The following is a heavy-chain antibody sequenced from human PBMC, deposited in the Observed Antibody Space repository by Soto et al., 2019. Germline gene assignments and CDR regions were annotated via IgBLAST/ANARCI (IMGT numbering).Heavy chain of an antibody. D-gene: IGHD2-8*02. Sequence: QGRVTITRDTSASTAYMELSSLRSEDTAVYYCATLVSGDFDYWGQGTLVTVSS. CDR3: ATLVSGDFDY. J-gene: IGHJ4*02. V-gene: IGHV1-3*01.